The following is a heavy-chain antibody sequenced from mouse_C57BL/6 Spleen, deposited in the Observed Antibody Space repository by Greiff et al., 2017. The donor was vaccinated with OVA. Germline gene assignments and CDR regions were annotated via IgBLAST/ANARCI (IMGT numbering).Heavy chain of an antibody. D-gene: IGHD2-1*01. CDR2: INTNNGGT. J-gene: IGHJ1*03. Sequence: VQLKQSGPELVKPGASVKMSCKASGYTFTDYNMHWVKQSPGKRLEWIAYINTNNGGTSYKKKFKGQATVTANKSSSTAYMELRSLTSEDTAVYYGATSYDNCVRWYFDVWGKGTTVTVSS. CDR1: GYTFTDYN. V-gene: IGHV1-22*01. CDR3: ATSYDNCVRWYFDV.